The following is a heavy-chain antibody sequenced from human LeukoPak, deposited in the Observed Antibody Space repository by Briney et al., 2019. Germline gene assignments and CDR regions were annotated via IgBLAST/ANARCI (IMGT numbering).Heavy chain of an antibody. Sequence: SETLSLTCTVSGGSISSYYWSWIRQPPGKGLEWIGYIYYSGSTNYNPSLKSRVTISVDTSKNQFSLKLSSVTAADTAVYYCATYRYSGSYIVNYWGQGTLVTASS. CDR3: ATYRYSGSYIVNY. J-gene: IGHJ4*02. CDR1: GGSISSYY. D-gene: IGHD1-26*01. CDR2: IYYSGST. V-gene: IGHV4-59*01.